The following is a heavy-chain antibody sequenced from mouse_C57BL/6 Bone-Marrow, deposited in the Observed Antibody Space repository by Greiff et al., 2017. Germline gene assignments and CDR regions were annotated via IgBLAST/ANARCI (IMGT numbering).Heavy chain of an antibody. D-gene: IGHD2-1*01. CDR3: ALYGNYLFYAMDY. CDR2: IDPSDSYT. V-gene: IGHV1-50*01. CDR1: GYTFTSYW. J-gene: IGHJ4*01. Sequence: QVQLKQPGAELVKPGASVKLSCKASGYTFTSYWMQWVKQRPGQGLEWIGEIDPSDSYTNYNQKFKGKATLTVDTSSSTAYMQLSSLTSEDSAVYYCALYGNYLFYAMDYWGQGTSVTVSS.